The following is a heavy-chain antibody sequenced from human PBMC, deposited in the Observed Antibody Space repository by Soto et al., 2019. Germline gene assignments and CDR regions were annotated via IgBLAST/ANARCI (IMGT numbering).Heavy chain of an antibody. CDR3: ARDFVVPAAIRYYYGMDV. J-gene: IGHJ6*02. CDR2: IYTSGST. CDR1: GGSISSYY. D-gene: IGHD2-2*02. V-gene: IGHV4-4*07. Sequence: SSETLSLTCTVSGGSISSYYWSWIRQPAGKGLEWIGRIYTSGSTNYNPSLKSRVTMSVDTSKNQFSLKLSSVTAADTAVYYCARDFVVPAAIRYYYGMDVWGQGTTVTVSS.